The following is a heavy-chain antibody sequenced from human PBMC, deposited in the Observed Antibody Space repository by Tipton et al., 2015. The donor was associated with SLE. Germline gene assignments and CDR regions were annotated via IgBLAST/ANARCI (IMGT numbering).Heavy chain of an antibody. CDR1: GYSFSTYW. CDR2: IYPGDSDT. D-gene: IGHD2-8*01. V-gene: IGHV5-51*03. CDR3: ARFGSGNGVYF. Sequence: VQLVQSGAEMMGPGESLQISCKGYGYSFSTYWIAWVRQMPGEELEWKGVIYPGDSDTRYSPYFHGQVTISVDKSISTAYLQWSSMKASDTAMYYCARFGSGNGVYFCGPGTLATVSS. J-gene: IGHJ4*02.